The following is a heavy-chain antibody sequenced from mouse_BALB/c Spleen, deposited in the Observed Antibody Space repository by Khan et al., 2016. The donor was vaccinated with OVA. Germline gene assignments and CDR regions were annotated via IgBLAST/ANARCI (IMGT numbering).Heavy chain of an antibody. CDR2: IYPGNINT. J-gene: IGHJ3*01. V-gene: IGHV1S56*01. Sequence: VHLQQSGPDLVKPGASVRISCKASGYTFTSYYIHWVKQRPGQGLEWIGWIYPGNINTKYNEKFKGKATLTADKSSSTAYMQLSSLTTADSAVYFCARECYYGNYRAWFAYWGQGTLVTVSA. D-gene: IGHD2-1*01. CDR1: GYTFTSYY. CDR3: ARECYYGNYRAWFAY.